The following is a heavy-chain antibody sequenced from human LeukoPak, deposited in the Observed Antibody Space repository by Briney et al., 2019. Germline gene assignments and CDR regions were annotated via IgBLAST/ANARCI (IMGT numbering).Heavy chain of an antibody. D-gene: IGHD3-22*01. CDR1: GYTFTGYY. J-gene: IGHJ1*01. V-gene: IGHV1-2*02. Sequence: ASVKVSCKASGYTFTGYYMHWVRQAPGQGLEWMGWINPNSGGTNYAQKFQGRVTMTRDTPISIAYMELSRLRSDDTAVYYCARDGVGYYDSSGYYYFQHWGQGTLVTVSS. CDR3: ARDGVGYYDSSGYYYFQH. CDR2: INPNSGGT.